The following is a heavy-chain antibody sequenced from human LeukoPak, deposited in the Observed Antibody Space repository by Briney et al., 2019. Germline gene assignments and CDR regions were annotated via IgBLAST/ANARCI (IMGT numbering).Heavy chain of an antibody. D-gene: IGHD6-13*01. V-gene: IGHV3-15*01. J-gene: IGHJ4*02. CDR3: TADGTRSGIAAPDY. Sequence: PGGSLRLSCAASGFTFTNAWMSWVRQAPGQGLEWVGRIKGKPDGGTTDYAAPVKGRFTISRDDSKDTLYLQMNSLKNEDTAVYYCTADGTRSGIAAPDYWGQGTLVTVSS. CDR2: IKGKPDGGTT. CDR1: GFTFTNAW.